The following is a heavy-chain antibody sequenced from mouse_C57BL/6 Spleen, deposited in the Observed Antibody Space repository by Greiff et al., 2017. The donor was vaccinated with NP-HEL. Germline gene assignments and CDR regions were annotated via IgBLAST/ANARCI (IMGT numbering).Heavy chain of an antibody. CDR3: ARMVTTGY. V-gene: IGHV1-26*01. CDR1: GYTFTDYY. J-gene: IGHJ2*01. D-gene: IGHD2-2*01. CDR2: INPNNGGT. Sequence: EVQLQQSGPELVKPGASVKISCKASGYTFTDYYMNWVKQSHGKSLEWIGDINPNNGGTSYNQKFKGKATLTVYKSSSTAYMELRSLTSEDSAVYYCARMVTTGYWGQGTTLTVSA.